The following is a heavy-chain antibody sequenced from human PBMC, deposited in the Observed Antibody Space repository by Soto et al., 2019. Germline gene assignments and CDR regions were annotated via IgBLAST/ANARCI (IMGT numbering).Heavy chain of an antibody. J-gene: IGHJ4*02. CDR1: GGSISSYY. Sequence: SETLSLTCTVSGGSISSYYWSWVRQPPGKGLQWIGYIYYSGSTYYNPSLKGRATISADTSKNQFSLRLTSVTAADTAVYYCASKEPGGFRFDYWGQGILVTVSS. D-gene: IGHD2-15*01. CDR3: ASKEPGGFRFDY. CDR2: IYYSGST. V-gene: IGHV4-59*01.